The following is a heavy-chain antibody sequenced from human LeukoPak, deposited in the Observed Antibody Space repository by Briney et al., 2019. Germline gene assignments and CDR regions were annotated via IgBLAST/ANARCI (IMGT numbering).Heavy chain of an antibody. J-gene: IGHJ4*02. CDR3: ARGARGFDY. Sequence: GGSLRLSCVASGFIFSTYWMSWVRQAPGKGLEWVANIRQDGNEKYYVDSVKGRFTISRDNAKKSLDLQMNNLRGEDTAIYYCARGARGFDYWGQGTLVTVSS. V-gene: IGHV3-7*03. CDR1: GFIFSTYW. CDR2: IRQDGNEK.